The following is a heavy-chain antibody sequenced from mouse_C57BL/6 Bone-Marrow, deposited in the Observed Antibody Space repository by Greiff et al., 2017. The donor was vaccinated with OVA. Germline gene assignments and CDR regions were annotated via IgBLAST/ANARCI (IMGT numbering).Heavy chain of an antibody. CDR1: GFNIKDDY. J-gene: IGHJ4*01. CDR3: TTCSSYQYYAMDY. Sequence: EVQLQQSGAELVRPGASVKLSCTASGFNIKDDYMHWVKQRPEQGLEWIGWIDPENGDTEYASKFQGKATITADTSSNTAYLQLSRLTSEDTAVYYCTTCSSYQYYAMDYWGQGTSVTVSS. V-gene: IGHV14-4*01. D-gene: IGHD1-1*01. CDR2: IDPENGDT.